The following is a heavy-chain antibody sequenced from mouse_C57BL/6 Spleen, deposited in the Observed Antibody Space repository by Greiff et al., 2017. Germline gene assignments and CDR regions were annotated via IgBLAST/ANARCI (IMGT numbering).Heavy chain of an antibody. Sequence: EVKLQESGGGLVQPGGSMKLSCVASGFTFSNYWMNWVRQSPEKGLEWVAQIRLKSDNYATHYAESVKGRFTISRDDSKSSVYLQMNNLRAEDTGIYYCTGGGTTVAHYGGQGTTLTVSS. CDR3: TGGGTTVAHY. CDR2: IRLKSDNYAT. CDR1: GFTFSNYW. V-gene: IGHV6-3*01. D-gene: IGHD1-1*01. J-gene: IGHJ2*01.